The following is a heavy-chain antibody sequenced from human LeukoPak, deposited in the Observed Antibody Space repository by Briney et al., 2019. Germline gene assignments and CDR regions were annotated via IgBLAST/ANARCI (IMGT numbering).Heavy chain of an antibody. V-gene: IGHV3-74*01. CDR3: ASTKWNDVSY. CDR2: IDTDGTIT. CDR1: GFTFSSYW. J-gene: IGHJ4*02. Sequence: GGSLRLPCAASGFTFSSYWMHWVRQAPGKGLVWVSRIDTDGTITNYADSVKGRFTISRDNAKNTLYLQMNSLRAEDTAMYYCASTKWNDVSYWGQGTLVTVSP. D-gene: IGHD1-1*01.